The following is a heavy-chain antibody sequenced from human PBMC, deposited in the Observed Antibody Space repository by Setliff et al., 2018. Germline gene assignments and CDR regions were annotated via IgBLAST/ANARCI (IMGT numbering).Heavy chain of an antibody. D-gene: IGHD1-1*01. CDR1: DGSLSTYY. CDR3: AREGNPLKYDY. V-gene: IGHV4-59*12. CDR2: VYYSGST. Sequence: SETLSLTCTVSDGSLSTYYWSWIRQPPGKGLEFIGYVYYSGSTNYNPSLKSRVTISVDTSKNQFSLKLSSVTAADTAVYYCAREGNPLKYDYWGQGTLVTVSS. J-gene: IGHJ4*02.